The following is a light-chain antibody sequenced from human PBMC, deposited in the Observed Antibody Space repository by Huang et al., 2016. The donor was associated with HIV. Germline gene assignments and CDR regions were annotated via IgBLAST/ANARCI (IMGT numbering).Light chain of an antibody. CDR3: QYGET. Sequence: DIQMTQSPSTLSAFVGDRLTTTCRASQNISRWLALYQQKPGKAPRLLIYEISSLESGVPSRFSGSGSGTEFTLTISSLQPDDIGTYYCQYGETFGQGSKVEVK. CDR2: EIS. V-gene: IGKV1-5*03. CDR1: QNISRW. J-gene: IGKJ1*01.